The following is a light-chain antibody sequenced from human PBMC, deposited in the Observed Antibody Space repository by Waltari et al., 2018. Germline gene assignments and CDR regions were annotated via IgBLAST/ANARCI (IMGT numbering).Light chain of an antibody. V-gene: IGLV1-44*01. CDR3: AAWDDSLNGPV. CDR1: SSNIGNNP. Sequence: QSVLTQPPSASGTPGQKVTIPCSGSSSNIGNNPVNWYQQLPGTAPKLLIYSNHPRPSGVPDRFSGSKSGTSASLAIGGLHSEDEADYYCAAWDDSLNGPVFGGGTKLTVL. J-gene: IGLJ3*02. CDR2: SNH.